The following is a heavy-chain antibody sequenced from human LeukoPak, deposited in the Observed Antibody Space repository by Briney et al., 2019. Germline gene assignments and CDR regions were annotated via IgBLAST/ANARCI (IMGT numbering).Heavy chain of an antibody. Sequence: PGGSLRLSCAASGFTFSSYTMTWVRQAPGKGLEWVSSISFSAGITYYADSVKGRFTISRDNSKNTLFLQMSSLRAEDTAVYYCAKEERYFDYWGQGTLVTVSS. CDR2: ISFSAGIT. CDR3: AKEERYFDY. CDR1: GFTFSSYT. D-gene: IGHD1-1*01. J-gene: IGHJ4*02. V-gene: IGHV3-23*01.